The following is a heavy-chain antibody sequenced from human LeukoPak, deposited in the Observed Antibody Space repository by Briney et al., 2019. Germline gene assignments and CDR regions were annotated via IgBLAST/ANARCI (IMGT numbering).Heavy chain of an antibody. V-gene: IGHV1-69*13. CDR3: AREGSDWFDP. CDR1: GGTFSSYA. D-gene: IGHD3-10*01. CDR2: IIPIFGTA. Sequence: ASVKVSCKTSGGTFSSYAISWVRQAPGQGLEWMGGIIPIFGTANYAQKFQGRVTITADESTSTAYMELSSLRSEDTAVYYCAREGSDWFDPWGQGTLVTVSS. J-gene: IGHJ5*02.